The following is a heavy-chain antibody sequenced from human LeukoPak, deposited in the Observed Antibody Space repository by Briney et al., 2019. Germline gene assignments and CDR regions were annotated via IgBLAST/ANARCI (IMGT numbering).Heavy chain of an antibody. Sequence: GGSLRLSCAASGFTFSDHWMSWVRQAPGKGLEWVANINQGGSDKYYVDSVKGRFTISRDNANNLLYLQMNSLRGEDTAVYYCTRDRSRAEDDWGQGTLVTVSS. CDR2: INQGGSDK. D-gene: IGHD1-14*01. V-gene: IGHV3-7*01. CDR1: GFTFSDHW. J-gene: IGHJ4*02. CDR3: TRDRSRAEDD.